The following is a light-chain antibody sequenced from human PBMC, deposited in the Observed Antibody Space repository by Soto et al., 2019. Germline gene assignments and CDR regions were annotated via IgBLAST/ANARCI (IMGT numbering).Light chain of an antibody. CDR2: AAS. CDR3: QQYGRSPPWT. V-gene: IGKV3-20*01. Sequence: EIVLTQSPGTLSLSPGERATLSCRASQSVSSNYLAWYQQKPGQAPRLLIFAASSRATGIPDRFSGSGSGTDFTLTISRLEPEDVAVYYCQQYGRSPPWTFGQGTKVEIK. J-gene: IGKJ1*01. CDR1: QSVSSNY.